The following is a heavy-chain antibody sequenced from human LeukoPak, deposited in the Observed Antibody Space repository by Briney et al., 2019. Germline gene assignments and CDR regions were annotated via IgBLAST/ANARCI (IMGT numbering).Heavy chain of an antibody. CDR1: GFTFSSYE. CDR2: ISSSGSTI. CDR3: AKATVLRYFELDY. D-gene: IGHD3-9*01. V-gene: IGHV3-48*03. Sequence: GGSLRLSCAASGFTFSSYEMNWVRQAPGKGLEWVSYISSSGSTIYYADSVKGRFTISRDNAKNSLYLQMNSLRAEDTALYYCAKATVLRYFELDYWGQGTLVTVSS. J-gene: IGHJ4*02.